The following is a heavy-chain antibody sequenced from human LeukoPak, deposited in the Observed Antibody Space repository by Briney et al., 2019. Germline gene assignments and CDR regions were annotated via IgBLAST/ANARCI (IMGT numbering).Heavy chain of an antibody. V-gene: IGHV5-51*01. CDR2: IYPGDSTT. Sequence: GESLKISCKGSGYSFNTYWIGWVRRMPGKGLEWMGIIYPGDSTTRYIPSFEGQVTISVDKSIDTAYLQWRSLKASDTAMYFCARQINHYYYVDVWGKGTTVTVSS. CDR3: ARQINHYYYVDV. CDR1: GYSFNTYW. J-gene: IGHJ6*03.